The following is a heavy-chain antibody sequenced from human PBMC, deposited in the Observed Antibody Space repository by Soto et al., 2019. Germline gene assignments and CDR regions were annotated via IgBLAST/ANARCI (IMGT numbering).Heavy chain of an antibody. Sequence: QLQLLQSGAEVKKPGPSVKVSCKASGGTLSTYAVTWVRQAPGQGLEWMGGLIPVLGTTTYAPKVQDRVTITADESTNTAYLEVNTLRFEDTAVYYCASVGTALVTAGWFDPWGQGTPVTVSS. CDR1: GGTLSTYA. J-gene: IGHJ5*02. V-gene: IGHV1-69*01. D-gene: IGHD5-18*01. CDR3: ASVGTALVTAGWFDP. CDR2: LIPVLGTT.